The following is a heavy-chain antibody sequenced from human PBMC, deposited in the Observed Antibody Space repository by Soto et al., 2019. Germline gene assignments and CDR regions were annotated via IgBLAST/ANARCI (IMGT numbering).Heavy chain of an antibody. CDR2: IKQDGSEK. J-gene: IGHJ4*02. Sequence: GGSLRLSCAASGFTFSSYWMSWVRQAPGKGLEWVANIKQDGSEKYYVDSVKGRFTISRDNAKNSLYLQMNSLRAEDTAVYYCASGCITMVRGVSGVDYFDYWGRGTMVAVAS. D-gene: IGHD3-10*01. V-gene: IGHV3-7*01. CDR1: GFTFSSYW. CDR3: ASGCITMVRGVSGVDYFDY.